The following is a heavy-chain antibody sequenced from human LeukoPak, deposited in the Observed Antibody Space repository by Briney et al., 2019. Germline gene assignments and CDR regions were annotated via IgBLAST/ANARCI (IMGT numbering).Heavy chain of an antibody. V-gene: IGHV3-11*01. CDR1: GFTFSDYY. CDR2: ISSSGSTT. Sequence: GGSRRLSCAASGFTFSDYYMSWIRQAPGKGLEWVSYISSSGSTTYYADSVKGRFTISRDNSKNTLYLQMNSLRAEDTAVYYCARDQGSGSYYNDYWGQGTLVTVSS. J-gene: IGHJ4*02. D-gene: IGHD3-10*01. CDR3: ARDQGSGSYYNDY.